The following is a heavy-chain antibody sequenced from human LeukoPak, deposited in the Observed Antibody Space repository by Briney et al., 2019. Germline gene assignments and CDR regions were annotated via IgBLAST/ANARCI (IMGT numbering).Heavy chain of an antibody. J-gene: IGHJ6*04. CDR1: GGTFSSYA. D-gene: IGHD3-10*01. CDR2: IIPIFGTA. Sequence: GAPVKVSCKASGGTFSSYAISWVRQAPGQGLEWMGGIIPIFGTANYAQKFQGRVTITADESTSTAYMELSSLRSEDTAVYYCAYYGSGSPLMIYGMDVWGKGTTVTVSS. CDR3: AYYGSGSPLMIYGMDV. V-gene: IGHV1-69*01.